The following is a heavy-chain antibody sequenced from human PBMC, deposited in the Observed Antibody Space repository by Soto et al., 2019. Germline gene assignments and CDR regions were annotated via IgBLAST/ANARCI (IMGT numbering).Heavy chain of an antibody. V-gene: IGHV4-31*03. J-gene: IGHJ4*02. CDR3: ARGDFWSGYYFDY. D-gene: IGHD3-3*01. CDR2: IYYRGST. Sequence: QVQLQESGPGLVKPSQTLSLTCTVSGGSISSGGYYWSWIRQHPGKGLEWIGYIYYRGSTYYNPSLRSRVTISVDTSKNQFSLKLSSVTAADTAVYYCARGDFWSGYYFDYWGQGTLVTVSS. CDR1: GGSISSGGYY.